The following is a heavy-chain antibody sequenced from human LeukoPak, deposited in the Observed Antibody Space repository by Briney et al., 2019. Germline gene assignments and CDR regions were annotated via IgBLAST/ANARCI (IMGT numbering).Heavy chain of an antibody. CDR1: GYSFTSFA. Sequence: ASVKVSCKASGYSFTSFAISWVRQAPGQGLEWMGWINPYNGETNYAQKLQGRVTMATDTSTSTSYMELRSLRSDDTAVYYCARDLKDYDGSGYYLYWGQGTLVTVSS. D-gene: IGHD3-22*01. V-gene: IGHV1-18*01. J-gene: IGHJ4*02. CDR2: INPYNGET. CDR3: ARDLKDYDGSGYYLY.